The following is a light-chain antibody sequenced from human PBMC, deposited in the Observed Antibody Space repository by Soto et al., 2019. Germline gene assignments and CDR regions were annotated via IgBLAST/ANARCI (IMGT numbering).Light chain of an antibody. CDR1: QTVGVR. V-gene: IGKV3-11*01. CDR3: HQRQRWTRT. J-gene: IGKJ1*01. CDR2: EAS. Sequence: EIVMTQSPATLSSSPGERATLSCRASQTVGVRLAWYQHKPGQAPRXXIYEASNREAGIPARFSGSGSGTESTLTITSLEPEDFAFYYCHQRQRWTRTFGQGTKVDIK.